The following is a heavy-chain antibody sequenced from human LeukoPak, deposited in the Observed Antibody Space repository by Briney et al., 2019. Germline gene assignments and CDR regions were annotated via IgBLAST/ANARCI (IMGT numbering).Heavy chain of an antibody. V-gene: IGHV3-66*01. CDR3: ARGLAVGGTGVWAFDI. J-gene: IGHJ3*02. Sequence: PGGSLRLSCAASGFTFSSYGMHWVRQAPGKGLEWVSVIYKVGNTFYADFVKGRFTISRDDSKNTLYLHMNSLRAEDTALYYCARGLAVGGTGVWAFDIWGQGTMVTVSS. CDR1: GFTFSSYG. D-gene: IGHD1-26*01. CDR2: IYKVGNT.